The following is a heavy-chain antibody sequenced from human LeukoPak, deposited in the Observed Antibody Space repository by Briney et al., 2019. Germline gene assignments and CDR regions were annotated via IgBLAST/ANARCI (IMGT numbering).Heavy chain of an antibody. D-gene: IGHD2-8*01. CDR3: ARGFRNGPFDC. J-gene: IGHJ4*02. CDR1: GFTFDDYG. CDR2: INRNGGST. Sequence: GGSLRLSCEASGFTFDDYGMSWVRQPPGKGLEWVSGINRNGGSTDYADSVKGRFTISRDNAKNSHFLQMNSLRVEDAALYYCARGFRNGPFDCWGQGTLVTVSS. V-gene: IGHV3-20*04.